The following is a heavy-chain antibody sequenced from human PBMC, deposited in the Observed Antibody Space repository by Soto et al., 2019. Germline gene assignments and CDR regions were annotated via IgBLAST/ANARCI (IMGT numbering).Heavy chain of an antibody. CDR1: GDSISTYY. CDR2: LYDSGST. J-gene: IGHJ6*02. Sequence: QVQLQESGPGLVKPSETLSLTCTVSGDSISTYYWSWIRQPPGKGLEWIGYLYDSGSTHYNPSLKRRVTISVDTSKYQFSLKLTSVTAADTDVYYCARENYCCSGTYFRLDVWGQGTRVTVSS. CDR3: ARENYCCSGTYFRLDV. D-gene: IGHD3-10*01. V-gene: IGHV4-59*01.